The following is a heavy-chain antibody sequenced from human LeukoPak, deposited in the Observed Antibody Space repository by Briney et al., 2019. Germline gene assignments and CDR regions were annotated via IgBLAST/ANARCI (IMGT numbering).Heavy chain of an antibody. Sequence: PLETLCLTPGLSVASTSVYNWSSIPARPRGRRWRVWYVHYSGSTNYNPSLKSRLTISVDTSKNQFSLKLSSVTAADTAMYYCARHPAFGTGLLDYWGQGTLVTVSS. J-gene: IGHJ4*02. CDR1: VASTSVYN. D-gene: IGHD1-1*01. V-gene: IGHV4-59*08. CDR2: VHYSGST. CDR3: ARHPAFGTGLLDY.